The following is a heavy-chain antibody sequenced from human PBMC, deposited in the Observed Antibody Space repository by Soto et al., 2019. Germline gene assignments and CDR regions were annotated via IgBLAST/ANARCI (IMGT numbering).Heavy chain of an antibody. CDR1: GGSFSGYY. V-gene: IGHV4-34*01. J-gene: IGHJ4*02. CDR2: INHSGST. Sequence: SETLSLTCAVYGGSFSGYYWSWIRQPPGKGLEWIGEINHSGSTNYNPSLKSRVTISVDTSKNQFSLKLGSVTAADTAVYYCARVQSYYYDSSDTRGIDYWGQGTLVTVSS. D-gene: IGHD3-22*01. CDR3: ARVQSYYYDSSDTRGIDY.